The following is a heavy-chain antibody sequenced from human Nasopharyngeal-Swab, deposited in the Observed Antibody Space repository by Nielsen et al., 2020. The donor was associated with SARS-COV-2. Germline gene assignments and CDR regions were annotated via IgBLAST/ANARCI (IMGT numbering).Heavy chain of an antibody. CDR2: IKTSGDTI. J-gene: IGHJ4*02. CDR3: ARTHQLWSLYFDY. V-gene: IGHV3-11*01. Sequence: WIRQPPGKGLEWVSYIKTSGDTISYADSVKGRFTISRDNAKNSLYLQMDSLRAEDTAMYYCARTHQLWSLYFDYWGQGTLVTVSS. D-gene: IGHD5-18*01.